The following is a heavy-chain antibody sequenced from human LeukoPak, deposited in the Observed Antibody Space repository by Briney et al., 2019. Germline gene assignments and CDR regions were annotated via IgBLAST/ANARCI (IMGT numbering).Heavy chain of an antibody. Sequence: PSETLSLTCTVSGGSISSYYWSWIRQPPGKGLEWIGYIYYSGSTNYNPSLKSRVTISVDTSKNQFSLKLSSVTAADTAVYYCARDRITTVKGFDPWGQGTLVTVSS. V-gene: IGHV4-59*01. D-gene: IGHD3-10*01. J-gene: IGHJ5*02. CDR3: ARDRITTVKGFDP. CDR2: IYYSGST. CDR1: GGSISSYY.